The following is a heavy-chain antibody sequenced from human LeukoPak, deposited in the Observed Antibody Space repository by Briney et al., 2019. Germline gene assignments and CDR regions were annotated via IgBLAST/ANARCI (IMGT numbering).Heavy chain of an antibody. CDR3: ARERATENYRTPDY. Sequence: PSETLSLTCAVYGGSFSGYYWSWIRQPPGKGLEWFGEINHSGSTNYNPSLKSRVTISVDTSKNQFSLKLSSVTAADTAVYYCARERATENYRTPDYWGQGTLVTVSS. J-gene: IGHJ4*02. V-gene: IGHV4-34*01. CDR2: INHSGST. D-gene: IGHD4-11*01. CDR1: GGSFSGYY.